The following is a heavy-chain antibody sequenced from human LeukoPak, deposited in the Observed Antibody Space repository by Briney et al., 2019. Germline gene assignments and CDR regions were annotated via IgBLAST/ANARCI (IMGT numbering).Heavy chain of an antibody. J-gene: IGHJ5*02. D-gene: IGHD3-16*02. V-gene: IGHV3-23*01. CDR1: GFTFSSYA. CDR3: ARDSIPYVWGSYRNNWFDP. CDR2: ISGPGHNT. Sequence: GGSLRLSCAASGFTFSSYAMTWVRQAPGGGLEWVSSISGPGHNTDYADSVKGRFTISRDNSKNTLYLQMNSLRAEDTAVYYCARDSIPYVWGSYRNNWFDPWGQGTLVTVSS.